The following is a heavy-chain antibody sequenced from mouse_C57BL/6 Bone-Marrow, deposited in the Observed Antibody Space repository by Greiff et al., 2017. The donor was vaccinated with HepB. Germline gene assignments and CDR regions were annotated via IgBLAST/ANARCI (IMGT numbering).Heavy chain of an antibody. CDR2: IHPNSGST. CDR3: ASNWGPHYFDS. D-gene: IGHD4-1*01. V-gene: IGHV1-64*01. J-gene: IGHJ2*01. Sequence: QVQLQQPGAELVKPGASVKVSCKASGYTFTSYWMHWVKQRPGQGLEWIGMIHPNSGSTNYNEKFKSKATLTVDKSSSTAYMQLSSLTSEDSAVYYCASNWGPHYFDSWGQATTLPASS. CDR1: GYTFTSYW.